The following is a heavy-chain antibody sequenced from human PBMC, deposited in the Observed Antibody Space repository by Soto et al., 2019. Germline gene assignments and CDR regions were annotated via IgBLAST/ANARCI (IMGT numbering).Heavy chain of an antibody. D-gene: IGHD4-17*01. CDR1: GFTFSSYG. Sequence: QVQLVESGGGVVQPGRSLRLSCAASGFTFSSYGMHWVRQAPGKGLEWVAVIWYDGSNKYYADSVKGRFTISRDNSKNTLYLQMNSLRAEDTAVYYCARGGYGDSTLHDAFDIWGQGTMVTVSS. V-gene: IGHV3-33*01. CDR3: ARGGYGDSTLHDAFDI. CDR2: IWYDGSNK. J-gene: IGHJ3*02.